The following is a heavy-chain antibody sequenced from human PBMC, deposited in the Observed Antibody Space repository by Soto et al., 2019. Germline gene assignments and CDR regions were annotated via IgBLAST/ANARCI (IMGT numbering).Heavy chain of an antibody. V-gene: IGHV6-1*01. CDR2: TYYRSKSYN. CDR3: ARDELRFSRGYYYYGMDV. Sequence: SQTLSLTCAISGDSVSSNIAAWNWIMHSPSRRLEWLGRTYYRSKSYNDYAVSVKSRITINPDTSKNQFSLQLNSVAPEDTAVYYCARDELRFSRGYYYYGMDVWGQGTTVTVSS. CDR1: GDSVSSNIAA. D-gene: IGHD3-3*01. J-gene: IGHJ6*02.